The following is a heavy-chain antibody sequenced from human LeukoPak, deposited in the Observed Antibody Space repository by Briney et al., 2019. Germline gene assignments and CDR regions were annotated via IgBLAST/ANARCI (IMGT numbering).Heavy chain of an antibody. V-gene: IGHV4-34*01. J-gene: IGHJ5*02. CDR3: ARVPSGSGSYLVWFDP. Sequence: SETLSLTCAVYGGSLSGYYWSWIRQPPGKGLEWIGEINHSGSTNYNPSLKSRVTISVDTSKNQFSLKLSSVTAADTAVYYCARVPSGSGSYLVWFDPWGQGTLVTVSS. CDR2: INHSGST. CDR1: GGSLSGYY. D-gene: IGHD3-10*01.